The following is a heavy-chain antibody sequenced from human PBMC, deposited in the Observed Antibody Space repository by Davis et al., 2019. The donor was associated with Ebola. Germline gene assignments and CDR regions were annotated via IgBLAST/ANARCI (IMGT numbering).Heavy chain of an antibody. V-gene: IGHV3-23*01. CDR1: GFTFSSYA. J-gene: IGHJ4*02. D-gene: IGHD3-10*01. CDR2: TDGGGDAT. Sequence: GESLKISCVASGFTFSSYAMSWVRQARGKGLEWVSATDGGGDATYYADSVKGRFIISRDNSKNTLFLQMNSLRAEDTAVYYCAKDWGYMVRGVMIDDWGQGTLVTVSS. CDR3: AKDWGYMVRGVMIDD.